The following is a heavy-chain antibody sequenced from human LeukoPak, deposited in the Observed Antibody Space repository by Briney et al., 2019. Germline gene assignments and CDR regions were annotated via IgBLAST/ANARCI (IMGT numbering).Heavy chain of an antibody. Sequence: GGSLRLSCAASGFTFSSYWMSWVRQAPGKGLEWVANIKQDGSEKYYVDSVKGRFTISRDNAKNSLYLQMNSLRAEDTAVYYCARWATKGEEGFDYWGQGTLATVSS. CDR3: ARWATKGEEGFDY. J-gene: IGHJ4*02. CDR2: IKQDGSEK. D-gene: IGHD1-1*01. V-gene: IGHV3-7*05. CDR1: GFTFSSYW.